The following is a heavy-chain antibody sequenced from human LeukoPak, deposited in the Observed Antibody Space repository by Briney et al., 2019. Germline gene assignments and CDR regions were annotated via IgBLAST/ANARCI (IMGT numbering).Heavy chain of an antibody. D-gene: IGHD3-22*01. CDR2: INPNSVGT. CDR1: GYTFTGYY. Sequence: GASVKVSCKASGYTFTGYYMHWVRQAPGQGLEWMGWINPNSVGTNYAQKFQGRVTMTRDTSISTAYMELSRLRSDDTAVYYCARDRPYYDSSGYYLFDYWGQGTLVTVSS. J-gene: IGHJ4*02. V-gene: IGHV1-2*02. CDR3: ARDRPYYDSSGYYLFDY.